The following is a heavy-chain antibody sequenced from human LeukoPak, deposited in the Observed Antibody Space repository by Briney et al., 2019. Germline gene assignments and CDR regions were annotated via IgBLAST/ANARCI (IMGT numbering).Heavy chain of an antibody. V-gene: IGHV4-39*07. Sequence: SETLSLPCTVSGGSISSSSYYWGWIRQPPGKGLEWIGSIYYSGSTYYNPSLKSRVTISVDASKNQFSLKLSSVTAADTAVYYCARDQDTVTTFDAFDIWGQGTMVTVSS. D-gene: IGHD4-17*01. CDR1: GGSISSSSYY. CDR2: IYYSGST. J-gene: IGHJ3*02. CDR3: ARDQDTVTTFDAFDI.